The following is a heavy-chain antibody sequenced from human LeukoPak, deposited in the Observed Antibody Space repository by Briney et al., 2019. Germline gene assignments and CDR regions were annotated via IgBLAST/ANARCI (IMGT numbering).Heavy chain of an antibody. V-gene: IGHV4-39*07. CDR1: GGSISSSSYY. Sequence: SETLSLTCTVSGGSISSSSYYWGWIRQPPGKGLEWIGSIYYSGSTYYNPSLKSRVTISVDTSKNQFSLKLSSVTAADAAVYYCAREMVITMIVVATPDAFDIWGQGTMVTVSS. D-gene: IGHD3-22*01. CDR2: IYYSGST. CDR3: AREMVITMIVVATPDAFDI. J-gene: IGHJ3*02.